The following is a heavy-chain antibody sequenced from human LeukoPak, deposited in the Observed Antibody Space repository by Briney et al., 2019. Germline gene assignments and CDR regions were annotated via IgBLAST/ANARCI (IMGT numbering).Heavy chain of an antibody. CDR1: GFTFSGQC. CDR3: AGSPY. D-gene: IGHD6-13*01. V-gene: IGHV3-23*01. J-gene: IGHJ4*02. CDR2: ISGSGDAT. Sequence: GGSLRLSCAASGFTFSGQCMSWVRQAPGKGLEWVSSISGSGDATFYADSAKGRFIISRDNSENTLDLQMNSLRAEDTAVYYCAGSPYWGQGTLVTVSS.